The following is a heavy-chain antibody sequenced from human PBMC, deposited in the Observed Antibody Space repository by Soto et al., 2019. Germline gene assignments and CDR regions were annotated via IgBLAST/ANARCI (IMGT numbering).Heavy chain of an antibody. CDR1: GGSISSGGYY. CDR3: ARDGPPPSYYGMDV. V-gene: IGHV4-31*03. Sequence: QVQLQESGPGLVKPSQTLSLTCTVSGGSISSGGYYWSWIRQHPGKGLEWIGYIYYSGSTYYNPSLKSRVSKSGETSKNQFSLKLSSVTGADTAVYYCARDGPPPSYYGMDVWGQGTTVTVSS. J-gene: IGHJ6*02. CDR2: IYYSGST.